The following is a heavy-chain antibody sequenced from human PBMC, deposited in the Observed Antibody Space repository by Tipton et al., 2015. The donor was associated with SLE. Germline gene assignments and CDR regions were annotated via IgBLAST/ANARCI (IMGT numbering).Heavy chain of an antibody. D-gene: IGHD1-14*01. CDR3: AREAVSKTGKLDS. CDR1: GYTFTSYG. V-gene: IGHV1-18*01. J-gene: IGHJ3*02. CDR2: ISTYVGTT. Sequence: QVQLVQSGAEVRKPGASVKVSCKASGYTFTSYGINWVRQAPGQGLEWMGWISTYVGTTSYAQNVQARVTMTADTSTSTAYMELWSLRSDDTAVYYCAREAVSKTGKLDSWRQGTMVIVSS.